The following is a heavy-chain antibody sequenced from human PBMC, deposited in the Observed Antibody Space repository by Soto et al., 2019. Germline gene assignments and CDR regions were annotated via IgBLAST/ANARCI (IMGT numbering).Heavy chain of an antibody. V-gene: IGHV2-5*02. CDR2: IYWDDDK. D-gene: IGHD6-19*01. J-gene: IGHJ4*02. CDR3: AHRRVFEQWLDYFDY. Sequence: QITLKESGPTLVKPTQTLTLTCTFSGFSLSTSGVGVGWIRQPPGKALEWLALIYWDDDKPYSPSLKSRLTITKDTSKNQVVLTMTNMDPVDTATYYCAHRRVFEQWLDYFDYWGQGTLVTVSS. CDR1: GFSLSTSGVG.